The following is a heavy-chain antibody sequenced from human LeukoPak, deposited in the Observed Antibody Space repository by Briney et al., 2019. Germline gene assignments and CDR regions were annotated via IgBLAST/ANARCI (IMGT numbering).Heavy chain of an antibody. CDR3: AREKFGVSFDS. D-gene: IGHD3-10*01. CDR1: GYTFTSYY. V-gene: IGHV1-46*01. J-gene: IGHJ4*02. CDR2: INPSGGST. Sequence: GASVKVSCKASGYTFTSYYMHWVRQAPGQGLEWMGIINPSGGSTSYAQKFQGRVTMTTDTSTSSGYMELRSLRSDDTAVYYCAREKFGVSFDSWGQGTLVTVSS.